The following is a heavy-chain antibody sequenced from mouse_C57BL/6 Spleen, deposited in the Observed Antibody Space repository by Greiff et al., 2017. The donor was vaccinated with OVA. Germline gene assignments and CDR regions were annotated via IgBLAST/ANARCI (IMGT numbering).Heavy chain of an antibody. CDR1: GFTIKNTY. CDR2: IDPADGNT. Sequence: EVQLLQSVAELVRPGASVKLSCTASGFTIKNTYMHWVKQRPEQGLEWIGRIDPADGNTKYAPNFQGQVTITADTSSNPAYLQLSSLTSEDTAIYYCAANYDGSSYPWYFEVWGTGTTVTVSS. D-gene: IGHD1-1*01. J-gene: IGHJ1*03. V-gene: IGHV14-3*01. CDR3: AANYDGSSYPWYFEV.